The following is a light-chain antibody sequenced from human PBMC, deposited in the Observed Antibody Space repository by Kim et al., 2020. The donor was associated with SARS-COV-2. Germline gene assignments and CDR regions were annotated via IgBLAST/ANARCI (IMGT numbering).Light chain of an antibody. CDR1: SGDVGGYNY. V-gene: IGLV2-14*03. CDR2: DVS. Sequence: GQSITIFCTGTSGDVGGYNYVSWYQQHPGKAPKLMIYDVSNRPSGVSNRFSGSKSGNTASLTISGLQAEDEADYYCSSYATGRAVVFGGGTQLTVL. J-gene: IGLJ2*01. CDR3: SSYATGRAVV.